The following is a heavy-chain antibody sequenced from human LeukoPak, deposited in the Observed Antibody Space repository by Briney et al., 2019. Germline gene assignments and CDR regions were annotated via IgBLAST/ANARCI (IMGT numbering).Heavy chain of an antibody. CDR2: FHTAGDI. Sequence: GGSLRLSCAASGFTFSNYDMHWVRHATGKGLEWVSAFHTAGDIHYSGSVKGRFATSRENAKNSFYLQMNNLRAGDTAVYYCARGSCSSRSCYKRVNGLDVWGQGTPVTVSS. D-gene: IGHD2-2*01. CDR1: GFTFSNYD. V-gene: IGHV3-13*01. J-gene: IGHJ6*02. CDR3: ARGSCSSRSCYKRVNGLDV.